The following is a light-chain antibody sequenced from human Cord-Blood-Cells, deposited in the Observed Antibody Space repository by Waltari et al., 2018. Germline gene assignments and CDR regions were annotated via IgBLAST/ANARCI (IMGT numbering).Light chain of an antibody. CDR3: SAYTSSSNWV. Sequence: QSALTQPASVSGSPGQSITISCTGTSSDVGGYNYVSWYQQHPGKAPKLMIYDVSNRPSGVPNRFSGSKSGNTASLPISGLQAEDEADYYCSAYTSSSNWVFGGGTKLTVL. CDR1: SSDVGGYNY. V-gene: IGLV2-14*03. J-gene: IGLJ3*02. CDR2: DVS.